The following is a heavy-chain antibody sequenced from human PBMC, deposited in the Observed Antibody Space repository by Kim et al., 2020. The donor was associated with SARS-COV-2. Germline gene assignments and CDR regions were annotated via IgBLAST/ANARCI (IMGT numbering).Heavy chain of an antibody. CDR2: GSP. V-gene: IGHV4-34*01. CDR3: ARGRRHFQH. J-gene: IGHJ1*01. Sequence: GSPNYNPSLKRRVTISVDTSKNQFSLKLSSVTAADTAVYYCARGRRHFQHWGQGTLVTVSS.